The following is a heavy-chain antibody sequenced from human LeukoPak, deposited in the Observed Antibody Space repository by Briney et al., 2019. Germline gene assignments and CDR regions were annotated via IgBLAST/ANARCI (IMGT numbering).Heavy chain of an antibody. V-gene: IGHV3-53*01. D-gene: IGHD6-19*01. CDR1: GFTVGGTH. CDR3: AGATKWLAHDF. CDR2: IYDAGST. Sequence: PGGSLRLSCAASGFTVGGTHISWVRQAAGKGWEWVSTIYDAGSTSYADSVKGRLTISRDNSKNTLLLEMNSLRVDDTAVYYCAGATKWLAHDFWGQGTLVTVSS. J-gene: IGHJ4*02.